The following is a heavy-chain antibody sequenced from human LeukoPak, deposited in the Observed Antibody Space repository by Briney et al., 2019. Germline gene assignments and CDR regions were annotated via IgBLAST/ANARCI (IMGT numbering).Heavy chain of an antibody. Sequence: PSETLSLTCTVSGGSISSYYWSWIRQPPGKGLEWIGYIYYSGSTNYNPSLKSRVTISVDTSKNQFSLKLSSVTAADTAMYYCARDTYYYDSSGYSPFYYYYGMDVWGQGTTVTVSS. V-gene: IGHV4-59*01. CDR1: GGSISSYY. J-gene: IGHJ6*02. CDR2: IYYSGST. D-gene: IGHD3-22*01. CDR3: ARDTYYYDSSGYSPFYYYYGMDV.